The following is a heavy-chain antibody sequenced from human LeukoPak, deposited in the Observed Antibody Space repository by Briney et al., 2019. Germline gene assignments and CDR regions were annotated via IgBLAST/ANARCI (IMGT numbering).Heavy chain of an antibody. J-gene: IGHJ4*02. CDR2: ISYDGSNK. CDR1: GFTFSSHA. D-gene: IGHD3-10*01. V-gene: IGHV3-30*01. Sequence: GESLRLSCAASGFTFSSHAMHWVRQAPGKGLEWVAVISYDGSNKYYADSVKGRFTISRDNSKNTLYLQMNSLRAEDTAVYYYARFSGSYYWDYWGQGTLVTVSS. CDR3: ARFSGSYYWDY.